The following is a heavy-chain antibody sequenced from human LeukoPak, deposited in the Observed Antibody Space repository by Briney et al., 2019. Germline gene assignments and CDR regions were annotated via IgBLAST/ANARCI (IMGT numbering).Heavy chain of an antibody. J-gene: IGHJ6*02. CDR1: GGTFSSYA. D-gene: IGHD6-19*01. V-gene: IGHV1-69*04. Sequence: ASVKVSCKASGGTFSSYAISWVRQAPGQGLEWMGRIIPIFGIANYAQEFQGRVTITAGKSTSTAYMELSSLRSEDTAVYYCARGVPPTGIAVAGKEAYYYYGMDVWGQGTTVTVSS. CDR3: ARGVPPTGIAVAGKEAYYYYGMDV. CDR2: IIPIFGIA.